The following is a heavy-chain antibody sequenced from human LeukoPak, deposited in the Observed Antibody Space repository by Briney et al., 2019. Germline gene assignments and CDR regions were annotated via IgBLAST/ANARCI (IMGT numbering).Heavy chain of an antibody. V-gene: IGHV3-21*01. J-gene: IGHJ4*02. CDR1: GFTFSSYA. CDR3: ASDCSSTSCYNADY. CDR2: ISSCSSYI. Sequence: GGSLRLSCAASGFTFSSYAMSWVRQAPGKGLEWVSSISSCSSYIYYADSVKGRFTISRDNAKNSLYLQMNSLRAEDTAVYYCASDCSSTSCYNADYWGQGTLVTVSS. D-gene: IGHD2-2*02.